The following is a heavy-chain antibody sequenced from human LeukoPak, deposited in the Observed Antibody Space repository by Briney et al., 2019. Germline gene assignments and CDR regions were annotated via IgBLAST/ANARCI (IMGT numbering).Heavy chain of an antibody. Sequence: QPGGSLRLSCAASGFTFSSYWMHWVRQTPGKGLVWVSRISPDGSSAFSADSVSGRFTISRDNARNTLYLQMNSLRAEDTAVYFCTRDLVYYDDVRGSYRSHDAFDIWGQGTVVSVSS. CDR2: ISPDGSSA. J-gene: IGHJ3*02. D-gene: IGHD3-16*02. V-gene: IGHV3-74*01. CDR3: TRDLVYYDDVRGSYRSHDAFDI. CDR1: GFTFSSYW.